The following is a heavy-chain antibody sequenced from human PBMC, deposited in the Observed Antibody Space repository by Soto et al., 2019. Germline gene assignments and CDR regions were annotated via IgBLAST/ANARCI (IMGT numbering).Heavy chain of an antibody. CDR2: IYYDGST. J-gene: IGHJ4*02. CDR1: GGSINSNNYY. D-gene: IGHD2-15*01. Sequence: SETLSLTCTVSGGSINSNNYYWAWIRQPPGKGLAWIASIYYDGSTYYNTSLKSRVTISRDTSKNQFSLRLTSMTAADTAVYYCAKVVVAATRHTDFDSWGQGTLVTVSS. CDR3: AKVVVAATRHTDFDS. V-gene: IGHV4-39*02.